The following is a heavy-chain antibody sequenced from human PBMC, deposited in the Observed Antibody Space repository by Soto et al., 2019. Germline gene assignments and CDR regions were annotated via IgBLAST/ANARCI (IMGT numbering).Heavy chain of an antibody. J-gene: IGHJ4*01. CDR2: IYNTGSA. V-gene: IGHV4-31*03. CDR3: ARGVVVTGNFVS. D-gene: IGHD3-10*01. CDR1: DGSFNTSGFF. Sequence: QVQLEESGPGLVKPSQTLSLTCSVSDGSFNTSGFFWNWIRQHPGKGLEWIGYIYNTGSAFYNPSLKSRVALSVDTSNNLFSLPLHSLTVADTAVYFCARGVVVTGNFVSWGHGTLVTVSS.